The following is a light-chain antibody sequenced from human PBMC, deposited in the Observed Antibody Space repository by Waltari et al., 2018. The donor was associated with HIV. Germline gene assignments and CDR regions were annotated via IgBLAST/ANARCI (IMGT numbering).Light chain of an antibody. CDR2: DVS. CDR3: SSYTSSSTPIVV. V-gene: IGLV2-14*01. J-gene: IGLJ2*01. Sequence: QSALTQPASVSGSPGQSITISCTGTRSDVGAYNFVSWYRQHPGKAPKLMIYDVSNRPSGVSNRFSGSKSGNTASLTISGLQAEDEADYYCSSYTSSSTPIVVFGGGTKLTVL. CDR1: RSDVGAYNF.